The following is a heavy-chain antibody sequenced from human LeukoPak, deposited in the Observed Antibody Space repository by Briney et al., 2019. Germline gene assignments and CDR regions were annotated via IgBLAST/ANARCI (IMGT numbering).Heavy chain of an antibody. D-gene: IGHD3-22*01. CDR1: GFTFSSYW. CDR2: IKQDGSEK. CDR3: ARDRGYYDSSGDY. J-gene: IGHJ4*02. Sequence: GGSLRLSCAASGFTFSSYWMSWVRQAPGKGLEGVANIKQDGSEKYYVDSVKGRFTISRDNAKNSLYLQMNSLRAEDTAVYYCARDRGYYDSSGDYWGQGTLVTVSS. V-gene: IGHV3-7*01.